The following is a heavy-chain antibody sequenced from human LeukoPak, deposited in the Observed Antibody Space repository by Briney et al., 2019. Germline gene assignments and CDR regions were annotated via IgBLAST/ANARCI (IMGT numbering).Heavy chain of an antibody. CDR3: ASENYYDSSGEIDY. Sequence: ASVKVSCKASGGTFSSYAISWVRQAPGQGLEWMGGIIPIFGTANYAQKFQGRVTITADESTSTAYMELSSLRSEDTAVYYCASENYYDSSGEIDYWGQGTLVAVSS. V-gene: IGHV1-69*13. CDR2: IIPIFGTA. CDR1: GGTFSSYA. D-gene: IGHD3-22*01. J-gene: IGHJ4*02.